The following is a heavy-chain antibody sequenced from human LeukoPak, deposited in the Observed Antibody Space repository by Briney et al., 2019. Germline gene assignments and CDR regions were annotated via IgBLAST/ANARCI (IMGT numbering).Heavy chain of an antibody. V-gene: IGHV1-8*01. CDR2: MNPNSGNT. J-gene: IGHJ4*02. D-gene: IGHD1-20*01. CDR3: ARGITGTTRGSQDYFDY. Sequence: GASVKVSCKASGYTFTSYDINWVRQATGQGLEWMGWMNPNSGNTGYAQKFQGRVTMTRNTSISTAYMELSSLRSEDTAVYYCARGITGTTRGSQDYFDYWGQGTLVTASS. CDR1: GYTFTSYD.